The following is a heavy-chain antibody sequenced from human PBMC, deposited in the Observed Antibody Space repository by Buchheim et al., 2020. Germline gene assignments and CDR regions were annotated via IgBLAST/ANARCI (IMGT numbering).Heavy chain of an antibody. CDR3: ARGADSATFYPPDY. D-gene: IGHD1-26*01. J-gene: IGHJ4*02. V-gene: IGHV1-46*03. CDR2: MDPGGGST. Sequence: QVHLVQSGAEVKKPGASVRVSCKASGNTFSSHHVHWVRQAPGQGLEWLGIMDPGGGSTINAQNFQGRVTMTRDTPTRHVYMELSSLTSDDTAVYFCARGADSATFYPPDYWGQGTL. CDR1: GNTFSSHH.